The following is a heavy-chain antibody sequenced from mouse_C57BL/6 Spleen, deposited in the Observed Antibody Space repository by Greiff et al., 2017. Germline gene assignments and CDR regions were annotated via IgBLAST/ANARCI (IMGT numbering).Heavy chain of an antibody. Sequence: QVQLQQPGAELVRPGSSVKLSCKASGYTFTSYWLEWVKQMPGQGLEWIGNIYPSDSETHYNQKFKDKATLTVDKSSSTAYMQLSSLTSEDSAVYYGARRDGSSYWFAYWGQGTLVTVSA. CDR3: ARRDGSSYWFAY. CDR1: GYTFTSYW. CDR2: IYPSDSET. D-gene: IGHD1-1*01. J-gene: IGHJ3*01. V-gene: IGHV1-61*01.